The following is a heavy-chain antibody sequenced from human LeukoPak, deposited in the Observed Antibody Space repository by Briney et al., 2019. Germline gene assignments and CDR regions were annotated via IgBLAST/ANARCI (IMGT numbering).Heavy chain of an antibody. Sequence: SETLSLTCTVSGGSISSYYWSWIRQPPGKGLEWIGYIYYSGSTIYNPSLKSRVTISVDTSKNQFSLRLSSVTAADTAVYYCRGIYYYYYMDVWGKGTTVTVSS. J-gene: IGHJ6*03. V-gene: IGHV4-59*12. CDR2: IYYSGST. CDR1: GGSISSYY. CDR3: RGIYYYYYMDV. D-gene: IGHD1-14*01.